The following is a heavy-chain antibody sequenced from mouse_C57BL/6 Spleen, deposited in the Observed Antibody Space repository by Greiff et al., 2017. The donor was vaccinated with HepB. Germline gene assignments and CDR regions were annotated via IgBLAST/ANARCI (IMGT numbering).Heavy chain of an antibody. CDR2: IDPSDSET. CDR3: ERILPYYYDSSYDAMDY. CDR1: GYTFTSYW. Sequence: VQLQQPGAELVRPGSSVKLSCKASGYTFTSYWMHWVKQRPIQGLEWIGNIDPSDSETHYNQKFKDKATLTVDKSSSTAYMQLHSLTSEDSAVYYYERILPYYYDSSYDAMDYWGQGTSVTVSS. V-gene: IGHV1-52*01. J-gene: IGHJ4*01. D-gene: IGHD1-1*01.